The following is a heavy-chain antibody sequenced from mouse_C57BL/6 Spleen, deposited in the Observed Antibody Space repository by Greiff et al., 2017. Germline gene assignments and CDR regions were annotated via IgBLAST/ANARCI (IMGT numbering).Heavy chain of an antibody. CDR2: ISYSGST. CDR1: GYSITSGYD. CDR3: ARAGTTYYFDY. Sequence: EVKLVESGPGMVKPSQSLSLTCTVTGYSITSGYDWHWIRHFPGNKLEWMGYISYSGSTNYNPSLKSRISITHDTSKNHFFLKLNSVTTEDTATYYCARAGTTYYFDYWGQGTTLTVSS. J-gene: IGHJ2*01. V-gene: IGHV3-1*01.